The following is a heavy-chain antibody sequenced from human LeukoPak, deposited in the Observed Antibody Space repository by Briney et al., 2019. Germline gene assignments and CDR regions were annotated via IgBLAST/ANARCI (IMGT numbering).Heavy chain of an antibody. Sequence: PGGSLRLSCAASGFTFSNYSMNWVRQAPGKGLEWVSSISRSSSYIYYADSVKGRFTISRDTAKNSLYLQMNSLRAEDTAVYFCASSCSGINCYFFYYGMDVWGQGTTVTVSS. CDR2: ISRSSSYI. D-gene: IGHD2-15*01. J-gene: IGHJ6*02. V-gene: IGHV3-21*01. CDR1: GFTFSNYS. CDR3: ASSCSGINCYFFYYGMDV.